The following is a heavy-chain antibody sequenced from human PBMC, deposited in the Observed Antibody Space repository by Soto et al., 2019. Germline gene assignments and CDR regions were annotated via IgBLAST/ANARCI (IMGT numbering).Heavy chain of an antibody. CDR3: VTDRLV. CDR2: IKSKTDGGTT. Sequence: EVQLVESGGGLVKPGGSLRISCAASGFTFTNAWMNWVRQAPGKGLESIGRIKSKTDGGTTDYTAPVKGRFIISRDDSKNTLFLQMSSLQIEDTAVYYCVTDRLVWGQGTLVTVFS. D-gene: IGHD2-2*01. CDR1: GFTFTNAW. V-gene: IGHV3-15*01. J-gene: IGHJ4*02.